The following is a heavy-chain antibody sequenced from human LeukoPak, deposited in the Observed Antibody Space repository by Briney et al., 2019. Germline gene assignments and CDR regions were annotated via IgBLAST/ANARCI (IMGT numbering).Heavy chain of an antibody. CDR3: ARRDDSSGYHKIFDY. CDR1: GGSISSGPYY. CDR2: IYYGENT. V-gene: IGHV4-39*01. D-gene: IGHD3-22*01. Sequence: PSETLSLTCTVSGGSISSGPYYWGWIRQPPGKGLEWIGNIYYGENTYYNPSLKSRVTISIDTSKDQFYLKLSSLTAADTAVYYCARRDDSSGYHKIFDYWGPGTLVTVSS. J-gene: IGHJ4*02.